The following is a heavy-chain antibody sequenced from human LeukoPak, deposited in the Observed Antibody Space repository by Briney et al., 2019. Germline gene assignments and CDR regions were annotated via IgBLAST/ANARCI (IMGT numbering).Heavy chain of an antibody. V-gene: IGHV3-30*02. D-gene: IGHD2-2*01. CDR1: GFTFSSYG. J-gene: IGHJ4*02. CDR2: IRYDGSNK. CDR3: AKDGGNCSSTSCYSYYFDY. Sequence: GGSLRLSCAASGFTFSSYGMHWVRQAPGKGLEWVAFIRYDGSNKYYADSVKGRFTISRDNSKNTLYLQMNSLRAEDTAVYYCAKDGGNCSSTSCYSYYFDYWGQGTLVTVSS.